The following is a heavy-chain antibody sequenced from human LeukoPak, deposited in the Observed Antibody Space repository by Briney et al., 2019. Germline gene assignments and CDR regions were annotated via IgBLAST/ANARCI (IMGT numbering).Heavy chain of an antibody. CDR1: GGSFSGYF. V-gene: IGHV4-34*01. Sequence: ETLSLTCAVYGGSFSGYFWSWIRQPPGKGLEWIGEINHSGSTNYNPSLKSRVTISVDTSKNQFSLKVSSVTAADTAVYYCARGGCSSTSCYYDYWGQGTLVTVSS. CDR3: ARGGCSSTSCYYDY. J-gene: IGHJ4*02. D-gene: IGHD2-2*01. CDR2: INHSGST.